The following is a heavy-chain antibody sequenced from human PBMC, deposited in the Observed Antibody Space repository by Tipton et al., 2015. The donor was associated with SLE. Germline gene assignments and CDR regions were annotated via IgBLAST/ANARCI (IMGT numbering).Heavy chain of an antibody. Sequence: GLVKPSETLSLTCTVSGGSISSHYWSWIRQSPGKGLEWIGYIYYSGSTNYNPSLKSRVTISVDTSKNQFSLKLSSVTAADTAVYYCAGGPDYGDYLDAFDIWGQGTMVTVSS. CDR3: AGGPDYGDYLDAFDI. CDR1: GGSISSHY. D-gene: IGHD4-17*01. J-gene: IGHJ3*02. CDR2: IYYSGST. V-gene: IGHV4-59*11.